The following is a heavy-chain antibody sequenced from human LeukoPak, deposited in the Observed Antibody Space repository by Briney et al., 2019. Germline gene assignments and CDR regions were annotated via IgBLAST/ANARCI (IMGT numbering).Heavy chain of an antibody. CDR3: ARDLSIAAPGTDFDY. Sequence: ASVKVSCKASGYTFTGYSVHWVRQVPGQGLEWMGWINPNSGGTKYALKFQGRVTMTRDTSISTAYMELSRLTSDDTAVYYCARDLSIAAPGTDFDYWGQGTLVTVSS. V-gene: IGHV1-2*02. J-gene: IGHJ4*02. D-gene: IGHD6-13*01. CDR1: GYTFTGYS. CDR2: INPNSGGT.